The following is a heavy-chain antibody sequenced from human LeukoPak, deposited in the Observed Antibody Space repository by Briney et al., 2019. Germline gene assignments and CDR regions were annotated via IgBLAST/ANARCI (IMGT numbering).Heavy chain of an antibody. D-gene: IGHD1-26*01. J-gene: IGHJ5*02. Sequence: SETLSLTCAVYGGSFSGYYWSWIRQPPGKGLEWIGEINHSGSTNYNPSLKSRVTISVDTSKNQFSLKLRSVTAADTAVYYCARALGVTNWFDPWGQGTLVTVSS. CDR2: INHSGST. V-gene: IGHV4-34*01. CDR3: ARALGVTNWFDP. CDR1: GGSFSGYY.